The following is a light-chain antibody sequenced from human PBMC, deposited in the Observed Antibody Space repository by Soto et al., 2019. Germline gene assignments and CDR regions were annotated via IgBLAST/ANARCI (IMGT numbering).Light chain of an antibody. J-gene: IGKJ1*01. CDR1: QSLIHSDGSTY. CDR2: EVS. CDR3: MQGTHWPWT. Sequence: DVVMTQSPLSLPVTLGQPASISCRSSQSLIHSDGSTYLSWFHQRPGQSPRRLIYEVSDRDSGVXDXCSGSGSGTDCTLKISRVEAEDVGVYYCMQGTHWPWTFGQGAEVEIK. V-gene: IGKV2-30*02.